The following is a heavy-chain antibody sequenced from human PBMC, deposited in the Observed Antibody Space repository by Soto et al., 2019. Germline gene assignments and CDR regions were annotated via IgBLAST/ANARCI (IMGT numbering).Heavy chain of an antibody. CDR2: TSGSGGTT. Sequence: EVQLLESGGGLVQPGRSLRLSCAASGFTFSSYAMSWVRQAPGKGREWVSATSGSGGTTYYAASVKGRFTISRDNSKNTLFLQLNSLRAEDTAVYYCAKFFVETGGSSGWPWTFHYWGQGTLVTVSS. CDR1: GFTFSSYA. D-gene: IGHD6-25*01. CDR3: AKFFVETGGSSGWPWTFHY. V-gene: IGHV3-23*01. J-gene: IGHJ4*02.